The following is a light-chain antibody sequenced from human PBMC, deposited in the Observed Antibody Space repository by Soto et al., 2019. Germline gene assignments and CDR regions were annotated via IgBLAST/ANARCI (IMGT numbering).Light chain of an antibody. CDR2: GAS. J-gene: IGKJ2*01. CDR1: QSVGSS. V-gene: IGKV3-15*01. Sequence: EIVLTQSPATLSVSPGQRVTLSCRANQSVGSSLAWYQQKPGQAPRLLIYGASTRATGLPARFSGSVSGTAFALTISSLRSEDGANYDCHQYYNWPPFTFGQGTKLEIK. CDR3: HQYYNWPPFT.